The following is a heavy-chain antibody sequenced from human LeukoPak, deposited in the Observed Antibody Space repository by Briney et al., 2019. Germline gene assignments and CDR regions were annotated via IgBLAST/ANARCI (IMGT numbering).Heavy chain of an antibody. CDR2: ISGYNGNT. Sequence: ASVKVSCKGSGYSFRSYGINWVRRAPGQGLEWMGWISGYNGNTNYAQMVQGRVTMTTDTSTSTAYMELRSLRSDDTAMYYCARDVGDIVTIPAAITVPWGQGTLVTVSS. V-gene: IGHV1-18*01. D-gene: IGHD2-2*01. CDR1: GYSFRSYG. CDR3: ARDVGDIVTIPAAITVP. J-gene: IGHJ5*02.